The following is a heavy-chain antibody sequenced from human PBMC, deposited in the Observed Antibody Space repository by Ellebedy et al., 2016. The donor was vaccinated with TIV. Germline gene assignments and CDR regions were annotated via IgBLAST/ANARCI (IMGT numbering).Heavy chain of an antibody. J-gene: IGHJ6*02. V-gene: IGHV1-3*04. CDR1: GYTFSSYA. Sequence: ASVKVSCKASGYTFSSYAIHWVRQAPGQRLEWMGWINSYNGNTKYSQKFQGRVTITRDTSASTAYMELSSLRSEDTAVYYCARVKPQWSLAYQPIYALDVWGQGTTVTVSS. CDR2: INSYNGNT. D-gene: IGHD2-21*01. CDR3: ARVKPQWSLAYQPIYALDV.